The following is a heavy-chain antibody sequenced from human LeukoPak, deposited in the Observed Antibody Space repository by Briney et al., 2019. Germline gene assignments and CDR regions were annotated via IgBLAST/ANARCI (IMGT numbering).Heavy chain of an antibody. CDR1: GFTFSSYG. J-gene: IGHJ4*02. D-gene: IGHD5-24*01. V-gene: IGHV3-30*18. Sequence: GGSLRLSCAASGFTFSSYGMHWVRQAPGKGLEWVAVISYDGSNKYYADSVKGRFTISRDNSKNTLYLQMNSLRAEDTAVYYCAKDSTIDYWGQGTLVTVSS. CDR3: AKDSTIDY. CDR2: ISYDGSNK.